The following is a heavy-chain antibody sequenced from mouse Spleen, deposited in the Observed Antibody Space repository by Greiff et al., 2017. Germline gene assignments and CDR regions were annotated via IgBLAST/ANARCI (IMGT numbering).Heavy chain of an antibody. Sequence: VQLQQPGAELVKPGASVKLSCKASGYTFTSYWMQWVKQRPGQGLEWIGEIDPSDSYTNYNQKFKGKATLTVDTSSSTAYMQLSSLTSEDSAVYYCARGTTATGFAYWGQGTLVTVSA. D-gene: IGHD1-2*01. CDR1: GYTFTSYW. CDR2: IDPSDSYT. J-gene: IGHJ3*01. CDR3: ARGTTATGFAY. V-gene: IGHV1-50*01.